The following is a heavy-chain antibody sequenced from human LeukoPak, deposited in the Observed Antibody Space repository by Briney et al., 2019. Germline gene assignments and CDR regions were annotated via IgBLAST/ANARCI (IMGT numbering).Heavy chain of an antibody. V-gene: IGHV3-30-3*01. CDR3: ARELRELLEPYFDY. J-gene: IGHJ4*02. CDR1: GFTFSSYA. CDR2: ISYDGSNK. D-gene: IGHD1-26*01. Sequence: PGGSLRLSCAASGFTFSSYAMHWVRQAPGKGLEWVAVISYDGSNKYYADSVKGRFTISRDNSKNTLYLQMNSLRAEDTAVYYCARELRELLEPYFDYWGQGTLVTVSS.